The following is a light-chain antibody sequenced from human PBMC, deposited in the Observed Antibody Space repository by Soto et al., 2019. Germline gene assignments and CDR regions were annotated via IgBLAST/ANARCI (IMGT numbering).Light chain of an antibody. J-gene: IGKJ3*01. CDR1: QSVSSNY. CDR3: QQYGRSPLT. Sequence: EIVLTQSPGTLSLSPGERATLSCRASQSVSSNYLAWYQQTPGQAPRLLIYGASSRATGIPDRFSGSGSGTALTLTISRLEPEDFAVYYCQQYGRSPLTFGPGTKVDIK. V-gene: IGKV3-20*01. CDR2: GAS.